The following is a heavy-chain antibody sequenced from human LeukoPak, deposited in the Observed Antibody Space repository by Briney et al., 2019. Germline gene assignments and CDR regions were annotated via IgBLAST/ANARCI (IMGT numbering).Heavy chain of an antibody. J-gene: IGHJ5*02. V-gene: IGHV4-59*08. CDR3: ARRDGYCSSSSCYFARFHP. CDR2: IYYSGRT. CDR1: GGSINSYY. Sequence: PSETLSLTCTVSGGSINSYYWSWIRQPPGKGLEWIGDIYYSGRTNYNPSLKSRVTVSVDTSKNQFSLKLSSVTAADTAVYHCARRDGYCSSSSCYFARFHPWGQGTLVTVSS. D-gene: IGHD2-2*01.